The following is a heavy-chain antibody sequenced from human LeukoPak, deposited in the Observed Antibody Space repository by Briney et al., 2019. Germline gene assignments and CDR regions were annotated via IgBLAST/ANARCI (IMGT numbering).Heavy chain of an antibody. CDR2: IRYDGNNK. CDR1: GFTFSSYG. V-gene: IGHV3-30*02. CDR3: AKDDRIQTRRYSYNY. J-gene: IGHJ4*02. Sequence: GGSLRLSCAASGFTFSSYGMHWVRQAPGKGLEWVAFIRYDGNNKYYADSVKGRFTVSRDNSKNTLYLQMNSLRAEDTAVYYCAKDDRIQTRRYSYNYWGQGTLVTVSS. D-gene: IGHD5-18*01.